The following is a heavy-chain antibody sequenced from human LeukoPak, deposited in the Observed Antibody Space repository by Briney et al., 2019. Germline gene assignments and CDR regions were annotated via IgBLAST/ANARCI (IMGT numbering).Heavy chain of an antibody. CDR2: INPNSGGT. D-gene: IGHD4-17*01. V-gene: IGHV1-2*04. J-gene: IGHJ4*02. CDR3: ARDYGDYHFDY. CDR1: GYTFTGYY. Sequence: ASVKVSCKASGYTFTGYYMRWVRQAPGQGLEWMGWINPNSGGTNYAQKFQGWVTMTRDTSISTAYMELSRLRSDDTAVYYCARDYGDYHFDYWGQGTLVTVSS.